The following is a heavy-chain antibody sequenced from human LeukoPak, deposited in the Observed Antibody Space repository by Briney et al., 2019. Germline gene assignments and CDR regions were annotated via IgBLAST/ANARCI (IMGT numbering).Heavy chain of an antibody. J-gene: IGHJ6*03. CDR2: INPNSGGT. V-gene: IGHV1-2*02. CDR3: ARPYSPARWGLAAADYYYMDV. D-gene: IGHD6-13*01. Sequence: ASVKVSCKASGYTFTGYYMHWVRQAPGQGLEWMGWINPNSGGTNYAQKFQGRVTMTRDTSISTAYMELSRLRSDDTAVYYCARPYSPARWGLAAADYYYMDVWAKGTTVTVSS. CDR1: GYTFTGYY.